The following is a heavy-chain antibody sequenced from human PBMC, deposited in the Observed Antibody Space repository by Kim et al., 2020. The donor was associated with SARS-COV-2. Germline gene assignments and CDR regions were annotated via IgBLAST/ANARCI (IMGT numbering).Heavy chain of an antibody. CDR1: GGSISSYY. V-gene: IGHV4-59*13. J-gene: IGHJ5*02. CDR3: ARGLGPDFWGGGDWFDP. CDR2: IYYSGST. D-gene: IGHD3-3*01. Sequence: SETLSLTCTVSGGSISSYYWSWIRQPPGKGLEWIGYIYYSGSTNYNPSLKSRVTISVDTSKNQFSLKLSSVTAADTAVYYCARGLGPDFWGGGDWFDPWGQGTLVTVSS.